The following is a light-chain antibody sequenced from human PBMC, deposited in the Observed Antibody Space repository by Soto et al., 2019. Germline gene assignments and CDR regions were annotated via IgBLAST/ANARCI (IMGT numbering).Light chain of an antibody. Sequence: EVVVTQSPATLSVSPGERATLSCRASQSVSSNLAWYQQKPGQAPRLLIYGASTRATGIPARFSGSGSGTEFTLTITRLEPEDFAVYYCQQYVTSSPRTFGQGTKVEIK. CDR3: QQYVTSSPRT. CDR2: GAS. CDR1: QSVSSN. J-gene: IGKJ1*01. V-gene: IGKV3-15*01.